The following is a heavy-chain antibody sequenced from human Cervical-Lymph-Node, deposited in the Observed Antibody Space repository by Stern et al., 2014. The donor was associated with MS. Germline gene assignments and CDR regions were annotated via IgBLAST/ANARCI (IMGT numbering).Heavy chain of an antibody. CDR2: IRSDGSTK. CDR3: ARDRRTTKFFDF. V-gene: IGHV3-33*08. CDR1: GFTFSAYG. D-gene: IGHD4-11*01. J-gene: IGHJ4*02. Sequence: MQLVESGGGVVRPGGSLRLSWGASGFTFSAYGMHWVRQAPGKGLEWVAIIRSDGSTKDNADSVKGRFTISRDNSKNTLYLQMTSLRPDDTAVYYCARDRRTTKFFDFWGQGARVTVAS.